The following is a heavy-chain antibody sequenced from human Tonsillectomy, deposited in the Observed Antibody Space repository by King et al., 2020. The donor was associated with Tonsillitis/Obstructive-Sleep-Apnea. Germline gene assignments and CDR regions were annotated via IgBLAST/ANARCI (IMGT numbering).Heavy chain of an antibody. V-gene: IGHV4-39*01. D-gene: IGHD4-17*01. CDR3: ARIPRLRGNDWYFDL. J-gene: IGHJ2*01. Sequence: QLQESGPGLVKPSETLSLTCTVSGGSISSSSYYWGWIRQPPGKGLEWIGSIYYSGSTYYNPSLKSRVTISVDTSKNQFSLKLSPVTAADTAVYYCARIPRLRGNDWYFDLWGRGTLVTVSS. CDR2: IYYSGST. CDR1: GGSISSSSYY.